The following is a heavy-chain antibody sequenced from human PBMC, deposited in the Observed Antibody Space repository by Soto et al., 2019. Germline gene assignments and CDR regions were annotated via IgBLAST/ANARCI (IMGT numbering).Heavy chain of an antibody. CDR2: IFPSGTT. Sequence: QVQLRESGSGLVKPLETLSLTCGVSGGSLSGATYSWNWIRQPPGKGLEWIGYIFPSGTTYYNPSLKSRVNISFDVSKNQFSLSLKSLTAADTSVYYCARSREFDYWSQGTLVSVSS. CDR1: GGSLSGATYS. V-gene: IGHV4-30-2*01. J-gene: IGHJ4*02. CDR3: ARSREFDY.